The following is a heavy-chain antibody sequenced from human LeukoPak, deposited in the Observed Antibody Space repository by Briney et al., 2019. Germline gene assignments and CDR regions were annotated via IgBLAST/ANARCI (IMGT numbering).Heavy chain of an antibody. J-gene: IGHJ4*02. CDR3: ARHGYIQFWLY. V-gene: IGHV4-39*01. CDR2: IDSSGTT. D-gene: IGHD5-18*01. CDR1: GASLSRDTYF. Sequence: HPSETLSLTCTVSGASLSRDTYFWGWIRQSPEKGLEWIGSIDSSGTTHYNSSLKSRVVISVDTSRNEVSLNLTSVTSADTAVYYCARHGYIQFWLYWGQETQVIVSS.